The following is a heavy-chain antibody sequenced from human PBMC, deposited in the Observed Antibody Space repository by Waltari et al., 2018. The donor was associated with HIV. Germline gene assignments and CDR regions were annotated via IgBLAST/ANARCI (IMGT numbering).Heavy chain of an antibody. V-gene: IGHV3-30-3*01. CDR1: GFPFSRYA. Sequence: QDQLVESGGGVVQPGRSLRLSFAASGFPFSRYAMHWVRQAPGKGVEWVAVISFDVSSAYYADSVKGRFTISKDNPKNTLYLQMKSLITEDTAVYFCARDSLYSDSSGYYCRPFDMWGQGTMVTVSS. CDR2: ISFDVSSA. J-gene: IGHJ3*02. D-gene: IGHD3-22*01. CDR3: ARDSLYSDSSGYYCRPFDM.